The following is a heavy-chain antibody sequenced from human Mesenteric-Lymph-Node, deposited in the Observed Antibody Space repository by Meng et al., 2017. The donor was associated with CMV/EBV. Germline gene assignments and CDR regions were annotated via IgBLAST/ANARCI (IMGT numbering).Heavy chain of an antibody. D-gene: IGHD3-22*01. CDR1: RGAISSSSYY. CDR2: IYYSGST. V-gene: IGHV4-39*07. J-gene: IGHJ4*02. CDR3: ARDGDYYDSSGYNPFDY. Sequence: QRQLRESGPGLVMPSWTRSRTGTGSRGAISSSSYYWGWIRQPPGKGLEWIGGIYYSGSTYYNPSLKSRVTISVDTSKNQFSLKLSSVTAADTAVYYCARDGDYYDSSGYNPFDYWGQGTLVTVSS.